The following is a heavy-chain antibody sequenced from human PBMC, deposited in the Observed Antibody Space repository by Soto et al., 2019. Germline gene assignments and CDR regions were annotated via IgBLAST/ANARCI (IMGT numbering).Heavy chain of an antibody. CDR2: INHSGST. CDR3: ARKYYDILTGYYNPLDY. J-gene: IGHJ4*02. V-gene: IGHV4-34*01. CDR1: GASFSGYY. Sequence: PSETLSLTCAVYGASFSGYYWSWILQPPWKGLEWIGEINHSGSTNYNPSLKSRVTISVDTSKNQFSLKLNSVTAADTAVYYCARKYYDILTGYYNPLDYWGPGTLVTVSS. D-gene: IGHD3-9*01.